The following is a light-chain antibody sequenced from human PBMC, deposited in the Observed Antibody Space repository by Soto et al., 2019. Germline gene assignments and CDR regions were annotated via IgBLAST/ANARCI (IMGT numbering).Light chain of an antibody. V-gene: IGLV2-8*01. Sequence: QSVLTQPPSASGSPGQSLTISCSETSIDVGGYDYVSWYQQHPGKAPKLMIYEVSKRPSGVPDRFSGSKSGNTASLTVSGLHAEDEADYYCSSYAGSSTYVCGTGTKVT. CDR2: EVS. CDR1: SIDVGGYDY. J-gene: IGLJ1*01. CDR3: SSYAGSSTYV.